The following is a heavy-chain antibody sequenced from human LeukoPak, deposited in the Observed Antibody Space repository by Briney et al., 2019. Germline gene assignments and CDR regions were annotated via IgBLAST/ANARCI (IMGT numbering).Heavy chain of an antibody. D-gene: IGHD2-2*01. Sequence: GSLRLSCAASGNYWMHWVRQAPGKGLVWVSHINGDGSWTTYADSVKGRFTISKDNAKNTVYLQMNNLRAEDTAVYYCVSFYETYWGRGTLVTVSS. CDR3: VSFYETY. J-gene: IGHJ4*02. V-gene: IGHV3-74*01. CDR1: GNYW. CDR2: INGDGSWT.